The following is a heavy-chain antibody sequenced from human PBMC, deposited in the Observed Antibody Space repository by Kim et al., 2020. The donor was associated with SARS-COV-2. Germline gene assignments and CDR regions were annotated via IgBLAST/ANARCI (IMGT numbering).Heavy chain of an antibody. CDR1: GGSISSGDHY. CDR3: ARVFYNRGNYY. V-gene: IGHV4-30-4*01. D-gene: IGHD3-10*01. J-gene: IGHJ6*01. Sequence: SETLSLTCTVSGGSISSGDHYWSWVRQAPGKGLEWIGFIYYSGSTYYNPSLKTRVIISIDTSKNQFSLQLSSVTAADTAVYYCARVFYNRGNYY. CDR2: IYYSGST.